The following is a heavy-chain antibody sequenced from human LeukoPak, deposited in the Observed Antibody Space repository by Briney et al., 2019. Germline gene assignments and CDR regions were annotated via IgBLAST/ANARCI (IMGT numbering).Heavy chain of an antibody. V-gene: IGHV3-9*01. CDR3: AKGRGSSGYIYFDY. Sequence: PGGSLRLSCAASGFTFDDYAMHWVRHAPGKGLEWVSGISWNSGSIGYADSVKGRFTISRDNAKNSLYLQMNSLRADDTALYYCAKGRGSSGYIYFDYWGQGTLVTVSS. CDR2: ISWNSGSI. J-gene: IGHJ4*02. D-gene: IGHD6-19*01. CDR1: GFTFDDYA.